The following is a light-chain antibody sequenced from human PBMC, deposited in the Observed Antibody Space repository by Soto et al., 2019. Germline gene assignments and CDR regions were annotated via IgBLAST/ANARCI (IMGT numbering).Light chain of an antibody. CDR2: DVS. V-gene: IGKV3-15*01. CDR1: ETVSTN. CDR3: QQYNSWPQT. Sequence: EIVLAQSPATLSLSPGERATLSCRASETVSTNLAWYQQRPGQAPRLLIYDVSTGATGIPARFSGRRSGTEFTLTISSLQSEDFGVYYCQQYNSWPQTFGQGTKVDIK. J-gene: IGKJ1*01.